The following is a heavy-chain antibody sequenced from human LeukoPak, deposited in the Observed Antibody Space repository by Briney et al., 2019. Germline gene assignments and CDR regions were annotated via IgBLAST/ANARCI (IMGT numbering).Heavy chain of an antibody. CDR3: ARDRGSGIDAFDI. Sequence: ASVKVSCKASGYTFTSYYMHWVRQAPGQGLEWMGVINPSGGSTSYAQKFQGRVTMTRDTSTSTVYMELSSLRSEDTAVYYCARDRGSGIDAFDIWGQGTMVTVSS. J-gene: IGHJ3*02. D-gene: IGHD3-10*01. CDR2: INPSGGST. CDR1: GYTFTSYY. V-gene: IGHV1-46*01.